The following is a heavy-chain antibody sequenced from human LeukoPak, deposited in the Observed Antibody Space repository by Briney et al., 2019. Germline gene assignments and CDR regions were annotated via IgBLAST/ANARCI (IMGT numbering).Heavy chain of an antibody. D-gene: IGHD4-17*01. Sequence: PSETPSLTCTVSGGSISSYYWSWIRQPPGKGLEWIGYIYYSGSTNYNPSLKSRVTISVDTSKNQFSLKLSSVTAADTAVYYCARETTVTSYYYYMDVWGKGTTVTVSS. CDR2: IYYSGST. CDR3: ARETTVTSYYYYMDV. V-gene: IGHV4-59*01. CDR1: GGSISSYY. J-gene: IGHJ6*03.